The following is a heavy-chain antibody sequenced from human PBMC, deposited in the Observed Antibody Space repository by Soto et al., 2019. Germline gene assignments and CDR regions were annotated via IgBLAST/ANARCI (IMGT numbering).Heavy chain of an antibody. CDR1: GFTFSTYW. V-gene: IGHV3-7*02. J-gene: IGHJ4*02. D-gene: IGHD5-18*01. CDR2: IKQDGSDK. CDR3: ASGRDGYNYGSDN. Sequence: EVQLVESGGGLVQPGGSLRLSCAASGFTFSTYWMSWVRQAPGKGLEWVANIKQDGSDKYYVDSVKGRFTISRDNAKNSLYLQMNSLRVEDMAVYYCASGRDGYNYGSDNWGQGTLVTVSS.